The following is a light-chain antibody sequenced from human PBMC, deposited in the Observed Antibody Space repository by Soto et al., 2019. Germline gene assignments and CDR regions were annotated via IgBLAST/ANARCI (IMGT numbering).Light chain of an antibody. V-gene: IGLV2-23*01. Sequence: QSALTQPASVSGSPGQSITISCTGTSSDVGSYNLVSWYQQHPGKAPKLMIYEGSKRPSGVSNRFSGSKSGNTASLTMSGLQAEDEADYYCCSYAGSQVFGGGTKLTVL. J-gene: IGLJ2*01. CDR2: EGS. CDR3: CSYAGSQV. CDR1: SSDVGSYNL.